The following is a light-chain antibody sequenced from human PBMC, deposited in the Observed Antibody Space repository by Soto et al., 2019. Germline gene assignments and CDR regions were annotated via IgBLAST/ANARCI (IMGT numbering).Light chain of an antibody. CDR1: QTISNW. CDR3: QQYSGYPWT. V-gene: IGKV1-5*03. CDR2: KGS. Sequence: DIQMTQSPSTLPASVGDRVTITCRASQTISNWLAWYQQKPGKAPKLLMYKGSDIESGVPSRFSGSGSGTEFTLTISSLQPDDFATYYCQQYSGYPWTFGQGTKVEIK. J-gene: IGKJ1*01.